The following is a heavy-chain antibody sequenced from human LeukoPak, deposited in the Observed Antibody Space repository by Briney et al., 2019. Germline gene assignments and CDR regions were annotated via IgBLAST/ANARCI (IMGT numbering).Heavy chain of an antibody. CDR3: VIGGSSQSPDFDF. Sequence: HPGGSLRLSCSASGFTFSAHTLHWVRQAPGKGLEYVSAISSSGGSTYYADSVKGRFTFSRDNPRNTLYLQMNSLRVEDTAVYYCVIGGSSQSPDFDFWGRGTLVTVSS. CDR2: ISSSGGST. D-gene: IGHD1-26*01. V-gene: IGHV3-64D*06. J-gene: IGHJ4*02. CDR1: GFTFSAHT.